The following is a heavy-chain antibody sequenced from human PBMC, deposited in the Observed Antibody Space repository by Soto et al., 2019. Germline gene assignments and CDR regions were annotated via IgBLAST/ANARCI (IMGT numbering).Heavy chain of an antibody. Sequence: GGSLRLSCAASGFTFSSYVMHWVRQAPGKGLEWVAVISYDGSNKYYADSVKGRFTISRDNSKNTLYLQMNSLRAEDTAVYYCARVHPLYCSGGSCYSYYYYYGMDVWGQGTTVTVSS. CDR2: ISYDGSNK. J-gene: IGHJ6*02. V-gene: IGHV3-30-3*01. CDR3: ARVHPLYCSGGSCYSYYYYYGMDV. D-gene: IGHD2-15*01. CDR1: GFTFSSYV.